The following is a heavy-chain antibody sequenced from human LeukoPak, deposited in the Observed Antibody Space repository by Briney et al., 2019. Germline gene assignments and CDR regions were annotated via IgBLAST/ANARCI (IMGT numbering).Heavy chain of an antibody. Sequence: GGSLRLSCAASGFTFSSYAMSWVRQAPGKGLEWVSAISGSGGSTYYADSVKGRFTISRDNSKNTLYLQMNSLRAEDTAVYYCAKDRSGSSSFRVAFDIWGQGTMVTVSS. J-gene: IGHJ3*02. CDR2: ISGSGGST. CDR3: AKDRSGSSSFRVAFDI. V-gene: IGHV3-23*01. D-gene: IGHD6-6*01. CDR1: GFTFSSYA.